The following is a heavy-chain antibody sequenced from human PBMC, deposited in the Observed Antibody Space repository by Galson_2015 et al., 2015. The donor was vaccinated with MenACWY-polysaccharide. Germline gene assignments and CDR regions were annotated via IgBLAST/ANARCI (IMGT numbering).Heavy chain of an antibody. V-gene: IGHV3-33*01. CDR2: IQYDGSKI. CDR3: AREGSRIVFHAFDI. CDR1: GSRFSNSG. J-gene: IGHJ3*02. D-gene: IGHD6-13*01. Sequence: SLRLSCAASGSRFSNSGMHWVRQAPGKGLEWVAVIQYDGSKIVYADSVKGRFTISRDNSKNTLFLEMNSLGAEDTAVYYCAREGSRIVFHAFDIWGQGTMVTVS.